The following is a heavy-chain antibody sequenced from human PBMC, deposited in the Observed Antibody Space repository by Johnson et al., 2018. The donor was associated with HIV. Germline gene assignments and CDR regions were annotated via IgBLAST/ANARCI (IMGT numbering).Heavy chain of an antibody. CDR2: ISWNSGSI. D-gene: IGHD2-2*01. CDR3: AKDQAPVVPAGRGAFES. CDR1: GFTFDDYA. Sequence: VQLVESGGGVVQPGGSRRLSCAASGFTFDDYAMHWVRQAPGKGLEWVSGISWNSGSIGYADSVKGRFTISRDNTKNSLYLQMNSLRAEDTALYYCAKDQAPVVPAGRGAFESWGQGTMVTVSS. V-gene: IGHV3-9*01. J-gene: IGHJ3*02.